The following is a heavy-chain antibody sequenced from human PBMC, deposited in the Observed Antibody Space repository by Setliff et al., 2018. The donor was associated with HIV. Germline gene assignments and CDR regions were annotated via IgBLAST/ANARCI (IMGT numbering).Heavy chain of an antibody. V-gene: IGHV5-51*01. CDR3: ARRDGRSMNAFEI. J-gene: IGHJ3*02. Sequence: PGESLKISCKAVGYTFTTYWIGWVRQMPGEGLEWMGIIYPEDSNIKYNPSFQNQVTISADKSISTAYLQVHNLKASDTATYYCARRDGRSMNAFEIWGPGTMVTVSS. D-gene: IGHD6-13*01. CDR1: GYTFTTYW. CDR2: IYPEDSNI.